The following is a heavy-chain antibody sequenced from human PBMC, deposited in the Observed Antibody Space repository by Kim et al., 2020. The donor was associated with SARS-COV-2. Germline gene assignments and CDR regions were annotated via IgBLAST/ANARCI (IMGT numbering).Heavy chain of an antibody. CDR2: ITWNGDTT. Sequence: GGSLRLSCAASGFTFDDYGMSWVRQVPGKGLEWVADITWNGDTTNYADSVKGRFTITRDNANNSLFLQANSLRGDDTALYYCAREMAAGEGGYYYYGLDVWGRGTTVTFSS. CDR3: AREMAAGEGGYYYYGLDV. J-gene: IGHJ6*02. V-gene: IGHV3-20*04. CDR1: GFTFDDYG. D-gene: IGHD2-15*01.